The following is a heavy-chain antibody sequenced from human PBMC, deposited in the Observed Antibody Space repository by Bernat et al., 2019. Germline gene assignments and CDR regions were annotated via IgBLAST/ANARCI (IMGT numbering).Heavy chain of an antibody. CDR2: ISSSSSTI. Sequence: EVQLVESGGGLVQPGGSLRLSCAASGFIFSSYSMKWVRQAPGKGLEWLSYISSSSSTIYYADSVKGRFTISRDNAKNSLYLQVSSLRAEDTAVYYCARERLTYYYDSSGYQYWGQGTLVTVSS. CDR1: GFIFSSYS. CDR3: ARERLTYYYDSSGYQY. J-gene: IGHJ4*02. V-gene: IGHV3-48*01. D-gene: IGHD3-22*01.